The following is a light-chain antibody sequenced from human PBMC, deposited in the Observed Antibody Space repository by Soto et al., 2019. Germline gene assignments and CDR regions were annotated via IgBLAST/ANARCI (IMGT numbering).Light chain of an antibody. Sequence: EILLTQSPATLSLSPRERATLSCRASQSVSSDLAWYQQNPGQAPRLLIYDASNRATGIPARFSGSGSGTDFTLTISSLEAEDFAVYYCQQRSNWPPITFGQGTRLDI. V-gene: IGKV3-11*01. CDR3: QQRSNWPPIT. J-gene: IGKJ5*01. CDR1: QSVSSD. CDR2: DAS.